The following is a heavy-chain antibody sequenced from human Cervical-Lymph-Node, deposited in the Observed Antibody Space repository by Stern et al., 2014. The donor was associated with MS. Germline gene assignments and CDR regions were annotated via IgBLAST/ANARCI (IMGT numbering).Heavy chain of an antibody. CDR3: ARVELSSNYAMDV. Sequence: QVTLKESGPALVKPTQTLTLTCTFSGFSLRTSGMCVSWIRQPPGNALEWLALIDWDDDKYYSTSLKTRLTISKDTSKNQVVLTMTNVDPVDTATYYCARVELSSNYAMDVWGQGTTVTVSS. D-gene: IGHD6-13*01. CDR1: GFSLRTSGMC. V-gene: IGHV2-70*01. CDR2: IDWDDDK. J-gene: IGHJ6*02.